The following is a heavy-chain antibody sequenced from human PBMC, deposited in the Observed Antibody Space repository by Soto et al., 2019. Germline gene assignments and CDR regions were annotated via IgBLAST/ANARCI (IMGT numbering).Heavy chain of an antibody. CDR2: ILYHGTEK. CDR3: AKDIGGVDTGNYGMDV. CDR1: GVTFTNYA. J-gene: IGHJ6*02. D-gene: IGHD5-18*01. Sequence: QVQLVESGGGVVQPGMSLRLSCAASGVTFTNYAMHWVRQAPGKGLAWVADILYHGTEKGYADSVKGRFTISRDNSKNTLYVQMSSLRPEDTAVYYCAKDIGGVDTGNYGMDVWGQGTTVIVSS. V-gene: IGHV3-30*18.